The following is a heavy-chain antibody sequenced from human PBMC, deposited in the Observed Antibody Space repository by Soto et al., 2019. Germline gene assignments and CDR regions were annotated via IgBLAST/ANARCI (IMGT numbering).Heavy chain of an antibody. CDR2: IIPILGIA. CDR3: ARDRRYQLLHDDFDI. CDR1: GGTFSSYT. Sequence: ASVKVSCKASGGTFSSYTISWVRQAPGQGLEWMGRIIPILGIANYAQKFQGRVTITADKSTSTAYMELSSLRSEDTAVYYCARDRRYQLLHDDFDIWGQGTMVTVSS. D-gene: IGHD2-2*01. J-gene: IGHJ3*02. V-gene: IGHV1-69*04.